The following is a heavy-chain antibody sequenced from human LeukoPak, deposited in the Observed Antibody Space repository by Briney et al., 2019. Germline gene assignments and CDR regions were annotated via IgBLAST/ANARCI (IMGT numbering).Heavy chain of an antibody. CDR2: IWYDGSNK. CDR1: GFTFSSYG. V-gene: IGHV3-33*01. Sequence: GGSLRLSCAASGFTFSSYGMHWVRQAPGKGLEWVAVIWYDGSNKYYADSVKGRFTISRDNSKNTLYLQMNSLRAEDTAVYYCARDGMHYYDSSGSFDYWGQGTLVTVSS. D-gene: IGHD3-22*01. J-gene: IGHJ4*02. CDR3: ARDGMHYYDSSGSFDY.